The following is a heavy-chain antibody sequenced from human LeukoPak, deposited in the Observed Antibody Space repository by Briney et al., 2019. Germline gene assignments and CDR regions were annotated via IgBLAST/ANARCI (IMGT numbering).Heavy chain of an antibody. CDR2: IYYSGST. CDR1: GGSISSYY. V-gene: IGHV4-59*08. D-gene: IGHD2-2*01. CDR3: ARGRRYCSSTSCPSGYDY. Sequence: SETLSLTCTVSGGSISSYYWSWIRQPPGKGLEWIGYIYYSGSTNYNPSLKSRVTISVDTSKNQFSLKLSSVTAADTAVYYCARGRRYCSSTSCPSGYDYWGQGTLVTVSS. J-gene: IGHJ4*02.